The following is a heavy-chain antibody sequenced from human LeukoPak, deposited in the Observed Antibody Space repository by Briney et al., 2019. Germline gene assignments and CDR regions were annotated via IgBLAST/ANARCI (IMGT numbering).Heavy chain of an antibody. J-gene: IGHJ4*02. CDR2: IIPIFGTA. Sequence: ASVKVSCKASGGTFGSYAISWVRQAPGQGLEWMGGIIPIFGTANYAQKFQGRVTITADESTSTAYMELSSLRSEDTAVYYCARDNEDCSSTSCYAGPVLNYWGQGTLVTVSS. CDR3: ARDNEDCSSTSCYAGPVLNY. V-gene: IGHV1-69*13. CDR1: GGTFGSYA. D-gene: IGHD2-2*01.